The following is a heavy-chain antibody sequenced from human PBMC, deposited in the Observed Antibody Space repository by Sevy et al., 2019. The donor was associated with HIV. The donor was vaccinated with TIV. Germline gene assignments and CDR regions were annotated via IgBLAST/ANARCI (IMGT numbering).Heavy chain of an antibody. Sequence: GGSLRLSCAASGFTFSSYAMHWVRQAPGKGLEWAAVISYDGSNKYYADSVKRRFTISRDNSKNTLYLQMNSQRAEDTAVYYCARDPRLELRLYYYYYGMDVWGQGTTVTVSS. CDR2: ISYDGSNK. J-gene: IGHJ6*02. CDR1: GFTFSSYA. V-gene: IGHV3-30-3*01. D-gene: IGHD1-7*01. CDR3: ARDPRLELRLYYYYYGMDV.